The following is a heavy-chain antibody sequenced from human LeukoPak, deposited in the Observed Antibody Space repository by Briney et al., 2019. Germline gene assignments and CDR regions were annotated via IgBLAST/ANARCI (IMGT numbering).Heavy chain of an antibody. V-gene: IGHV3-48*01. J-gene: IGHJ4*02. Sequence: GGSLRLSCEASGFTFSSYSMNWVRQAPGKGLEWVSYITGSIISYADSVKGRFTISRDNSKNMLYLQMNSLRAEDTAVYYCAKGTSSGWTYYFDYWGQGTLVTVSS. D-gene: IGHD3-22*01. CDR3: AKGTSSGWTYYFDY. CDR2: ITGSII. CDR1: GFTFSSYS.